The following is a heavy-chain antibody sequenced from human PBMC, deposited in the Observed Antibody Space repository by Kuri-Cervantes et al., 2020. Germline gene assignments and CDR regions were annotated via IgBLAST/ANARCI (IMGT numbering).Heavy chain of an antibody. D-gene: IGHD6-19*01. CDR1: GFTFSSYA. V-gene: IGHV3-21*06. CDR3: ASRVTVPGGLDV. Sequence: GESLKISCAASGFTFSSYAMSWVRQAPGKGLEWVSSISGSGAYIFYADSVKGRFTISRDNAKNSLYLQMNSLRAEDTAVYYCASRVTVPGGLDVWGRGTTVTVSS. CDR2: ISGSGAYI. J-gene: IGHJ6*02.